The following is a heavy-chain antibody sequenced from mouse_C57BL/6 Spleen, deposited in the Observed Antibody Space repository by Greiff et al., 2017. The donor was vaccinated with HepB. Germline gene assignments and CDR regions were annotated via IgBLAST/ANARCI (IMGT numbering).Heavy chain of an antibody. V-gene: IGHV1-62-2*01. D-gene: IGHD3-2*02. J-gene: IGHJ3*01. CDR2: FYPGSGSI. CDR3: ARHAQLRLAPSWFAY. Sequence: VQLQQSGAELVKPGASVKLSCKASGYTFTEYTIHWVKQRAGQGLEWIGWFYPGSGSIKYNEKFKDKATLTADKSSSTVYMELSRLTSEDSAVYVGARHAQLRLAPSWFAYWGQGTLVTVSA. CDR1: GYTFTEYT.